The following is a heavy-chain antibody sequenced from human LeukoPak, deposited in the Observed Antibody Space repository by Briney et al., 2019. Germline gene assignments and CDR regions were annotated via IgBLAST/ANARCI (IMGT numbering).Heavy chain of an antibody. Sequence: SETLSLTCTVSGGSISSSSYYWGWIRQPPGKGLEWIGSIYYSGSTYYNPSPKSRVTISVDTSKNQFSLKLSSVTAADTAVYYCARHISVTTDYFDYWGQGTLVTVSS. CDR3: ARHISVTTDYFDY. CDR2: IYYSGST. V-gene: IGHV4-39*01. J-gene: IGHJ4*02. D-gene: IGHD4-17*01. CDR1: GGSISSSSYY.